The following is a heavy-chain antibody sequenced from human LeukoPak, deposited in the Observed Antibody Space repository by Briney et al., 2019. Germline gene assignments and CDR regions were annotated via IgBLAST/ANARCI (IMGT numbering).Heavy chain of an antibody. CDR2: ISGSGGST. CDR3: AKDPIVVVVGARDDAFDI. V-gene: IGHV3-23*01. CDR1: GFTFSSYS. J-gene: IGHJ3*02. Sequence: GGSLRLSCAASGFTFSSYSMSWVRQAPGKGLEGVSDISGSGGSTYYADSVKGRFTICRDNSKNTLYLQMNSLRAEDTAVYYGAKDPIVVVVGARDDAFDIWGQGTMVTVSS. D-gene: IGHD2-15*01.